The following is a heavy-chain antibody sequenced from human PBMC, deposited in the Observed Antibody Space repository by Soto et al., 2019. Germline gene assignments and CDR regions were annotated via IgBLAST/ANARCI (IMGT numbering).Heavy chain of an antibody. CDR2: ISYDGSNK. CDR3: VAGQYFFDY. V-gene: IGHV3-30*03. D-gene: IGHD6-19*01. J-gene: IGHJ4*02. CDR1: RFSFSSYG. Sequence: QVQLVESGGGVVQPGRSLRLSCAANRFSFSSYGMQWVRQAPGKGLEWVAVISYDGSNKYYADSVKDRFTISRDNSKKTLYLQMNSVRADDTAVYYCVAGQYFFDYCGQGTLVTVSS.